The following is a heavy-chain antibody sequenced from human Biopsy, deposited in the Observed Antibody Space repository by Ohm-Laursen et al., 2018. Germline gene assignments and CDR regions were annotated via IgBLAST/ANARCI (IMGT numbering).Heavy chain of an antibody. J-gene: IGHJ6*02. CDR3: AREEDNSGYDYYGMDV. V-gene: IGHV1-18*01. Sequence: ATVKISCKASGYTFPSYGISWVRQAPGQGLEWMGWISAYNGNRNYAQKFQGRVTMTTDTSTSTAYMELRSLRSDDTAVYFCAREEDNSGYDYYGMDVWGQGTTVTVSS. D-gene: IGHD3-22*01. CDR2: ISAYNGNR. CDR1: GYTFPSYG.